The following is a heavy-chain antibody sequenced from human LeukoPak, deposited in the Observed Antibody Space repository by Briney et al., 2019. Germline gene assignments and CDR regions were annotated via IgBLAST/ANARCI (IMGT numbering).Heavy chain of an antibody. J-gene: IGHJ4*02. CDR1: GFTFSTFD. Sequence: GGSLRLSCASSGFTFSTFDMNWVRQAPGKGLEWVSFISSSGATTSYADSVKGRFTVSRDNAKNSLYLQMNSLRTEDTALYYCARARGYSYGILDQWGQGTLVIVPS. D-gene: IGHD5-18*01. CDR2: ISSSGATT. CDR3: ARARGYSYGILDQ. V-gene: IGHV3-48*03.